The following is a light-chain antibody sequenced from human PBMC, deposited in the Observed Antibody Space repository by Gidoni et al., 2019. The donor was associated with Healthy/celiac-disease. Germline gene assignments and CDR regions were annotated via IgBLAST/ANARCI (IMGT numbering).Light chain of an antibody. CDR2: GAS. CDR3: QQYGSSYT. V-gene: IGKV3-20*01. Sequence: EIVLSQSPGILSLSPGERATLSCRASQSVSSSYLAWYQQKPGQAPRLLIDGASSRATGIPDRFSGSGSGTDFTLTISRLEPEDFAVYYCQQYGSSYTFGQGTKLEIK. CDR1: QSVSSSY. J-gene: IGKJ2*01.